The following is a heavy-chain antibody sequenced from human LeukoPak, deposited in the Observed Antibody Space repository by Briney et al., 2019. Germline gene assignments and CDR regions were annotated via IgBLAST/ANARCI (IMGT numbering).Heavy chain of an antibody. CDR1: GLTFSSYA. Sequence: GGSLRLSCAASGLTFSSYAMSWVRQAPGKGLEWVSTISGSGGTTYYADSVQGQFTISRDKSTNTASLQMNSLRAEDTALYYCAKSVWPGAYVGRLYFFDDWGQGTLVTVSS. CDR3: AKSVWPGAYVGRLYFFDD. V-gene: IGHV3-23*01. J-gene: IGHJ4*02. D-gene: IGHD1-26*01. CDR2: ISGSGGTT.